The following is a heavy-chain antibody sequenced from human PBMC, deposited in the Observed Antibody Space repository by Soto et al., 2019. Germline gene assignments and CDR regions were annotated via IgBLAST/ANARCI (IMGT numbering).Heavy chain of an antibody. D-gene: IGHD2-2*01. J-gene: IGHJ5*02. Sequence: ASVKVSCKASGYTFTNYGVTWVRQAPGQGLEWMGWISAYTDNPNYAQKFQGRVTMTIDTSTTTAYMDLRSLTADDTAVYYCARVIPGAEAWFGPWGQGTLVTVSS. CDR1: GYTFTNYG. CDR2: ISAYTDNP. V-gene: IGHV1-18*01. CDR3: ARVIPGAEAWFGP.